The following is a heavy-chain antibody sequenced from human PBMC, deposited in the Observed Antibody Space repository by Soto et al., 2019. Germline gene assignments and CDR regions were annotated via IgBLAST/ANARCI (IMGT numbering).Heavy chain of an antibody. CDR2: ISSSSSTI. D-gene: IGHD3-9*01. CDR1: GFTFGSYS. CDR3: AREVFDWLLSPMRHNWFDP. V-gene: IGHV3-48*02. J-gene: IGHJ5*02. Sequence: HPGGSLRLSCAASGFTFGSYSMNWVRQAPGKGLEWVSYISSSSSTIYYAESVKGRVTISRDNAKNSLYLQMNSLRDEETAVYYCAREVFDWLLSPMRHNWFDPWGQGT.